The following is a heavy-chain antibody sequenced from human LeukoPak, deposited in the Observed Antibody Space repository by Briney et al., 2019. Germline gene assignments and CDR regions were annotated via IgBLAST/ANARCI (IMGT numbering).Heavy chain of an antibody. V-gene: IGHV3-11*04. CDR3: ARDSPGLVVVPV. J-gene: IGHJ4*02. Sequence: PGGSLRLSCAASGSTFSDYYMSWIRQAPGKGLEWVSYISSSGSTIYYADSVKGRFTISRDNAKNSVSLQMNSLRAEDTAVYYCARDSPGLVVVPVWGQGTLVTVSS. CDR1: GSTFSDYY. D-gene: IGHD2-2*01. CDR2: ISSSGSTI.